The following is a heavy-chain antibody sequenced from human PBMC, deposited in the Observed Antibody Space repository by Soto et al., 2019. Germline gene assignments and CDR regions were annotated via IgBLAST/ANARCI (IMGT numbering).Heavy chain of an antibody. CDR1: GFTFGDYE. CDR2: IRSKTSGEIR. J-gene: IGHJ4*02. Sequence: GGSLRLSCAASGFTFGDYEMSWIRQAAGKGPEWVGRIRSKTSGEIRDYAAPVKGRFTISRDDSTNTVYLQMNSLKTEDTAVYYCVIDISESGVGELDHWGQGT. V-gene: IGHV3-15*01. D-gene: IGHD3-3*01. CDR3: VIDISESGVGELDH.